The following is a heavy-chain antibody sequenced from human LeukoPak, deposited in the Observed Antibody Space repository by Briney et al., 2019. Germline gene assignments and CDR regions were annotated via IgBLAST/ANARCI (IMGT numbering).Heavy chain of an antibody. CDR3: AKTSLSDASGHYYYMDV. D-gene: IGHD3-3*01. CDR2: ISWNSGSI. J-gene: IGHJ6*03. Sequence: GGSLRLSCAASGFTFDDYAMHWVRQAPGKGLELVSGISWNSGSIGYADSVKGRFTISRDNSQNTVSLQVNNLRTEDTALYYCAKTSLSDASGHYYYMDVWGKGTTVTVSS. CDR1: GFTFDDYA. V-gene: IGHV3-9*01.